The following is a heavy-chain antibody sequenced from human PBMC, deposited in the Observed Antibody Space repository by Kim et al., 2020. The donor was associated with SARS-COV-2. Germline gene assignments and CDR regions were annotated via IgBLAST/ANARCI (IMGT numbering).Heavy chain of an antibody. D-gene: IGHD3-3*01. V-gene: IGHV4-4*07. CDR2: IYTSGST. CDR3: ARDGRFLEWFAKSYYFDY. Sequence: SETLSLTCTVSGGSISSYYWSWIRQPAGKGLEWIGRIYTSGSTNYNPSLKSRVTMSVDTSKNQFSLKLSSVTAADTAVYYCARDGRFLEWFAKSYYFDYWGQGTLVTVSS. CDR1: GGSISSYY. J-gene: IGHJ4*02.